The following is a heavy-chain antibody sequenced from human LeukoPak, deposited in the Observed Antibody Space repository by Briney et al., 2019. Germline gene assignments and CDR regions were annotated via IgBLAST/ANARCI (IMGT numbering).Heavy chain of an antibody. CDR1: GYTFTSYD. Sequence: ASVKVSCKASGYTFTSYDINWVRQATGQGLQWMGWMNPNSGNTGYAQKFQGRVTMTRNTSISTAYLELSSLRSEDTAVYYCARGRYYGSGSYVFDPWGQGTLVTVSS. V-gene: IGHV1-8*01. CDR2: MNPNSGNT. CDR3: ARGRYYGSGSYVFDP. J-gene: IGHJ5*02. D-gene: IGHD3-10*01.